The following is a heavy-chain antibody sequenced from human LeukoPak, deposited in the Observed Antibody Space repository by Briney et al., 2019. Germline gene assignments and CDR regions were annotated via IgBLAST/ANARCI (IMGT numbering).Heavy chain of an antibody. J-gene: IGHJ4*02. D-gene: IGHD1-20*01. CDR1: GFTFDDYA. CDR2: ISWNSGSI. CDR3: AKDIGSELTGADY. V-gene: IGHV3-9*03. Sequence: GGSLRLSCAASGFTFDDYAMHWVRQAPGKGLEWVSGISWNSGSIGYADSVKGRFTISRDNAKNSLYLQMNSLRAADMALYYCAKDIGSELTGADYWGQGTLVTVSS.